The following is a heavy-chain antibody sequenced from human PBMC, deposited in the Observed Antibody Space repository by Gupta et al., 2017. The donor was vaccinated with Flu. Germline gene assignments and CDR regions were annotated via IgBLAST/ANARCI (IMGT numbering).Heavy chain of an antibody. Sequence: QVQVVESGGVVVQLGRSVRLPCAAPGFTLSSSGMHWVRQAPGKGLEWWAVISYDGSNKYYADSVKGRFTLSRDNSKNTLYLQMNSLRAEDTAVYSCAKDGSPYYYYYYIDVWGKGTTVTVSS. CDR3: AKDGSPYYYYYYIDV. CDR2: ISYDGSNK. CDR1: GFTLSSSG. D-gene: IGHD3-10*01. J-gene: IGHJ6*03. V-gene: IGHV3-30*18.